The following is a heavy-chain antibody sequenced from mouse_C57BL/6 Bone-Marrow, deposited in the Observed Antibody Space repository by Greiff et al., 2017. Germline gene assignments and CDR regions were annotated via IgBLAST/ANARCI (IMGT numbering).Heavy chain of an antibody. CDR3: ARAHLLEDY. Sequence: LVESGAELARPGASVKLSCKASGYTFTSYGISWVKQRTGQGLEWIGEIYPRSGNTYYNEKFKGKATLTADKSSSTAYMELRSLTSEDSAVYFCARAHLLEDYWGQGTTLTVSS. CDR2: IYPRSGNT. CDR1: GYTFTSYG. D-gene: IGHD2-1*01. V-gene: IGHV1-81*01. J-gene: IGHJ2*01.